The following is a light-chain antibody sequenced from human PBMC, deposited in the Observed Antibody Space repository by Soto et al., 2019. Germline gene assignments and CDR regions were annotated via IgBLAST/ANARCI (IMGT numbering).Light chain of an antibody. Sequence: QSVLTQPPSASGTPGQRGTISCSGSSSNIGSNTVSWYQQLPGTAPKLLIYSNNQRPSGVPDRFSGSKSGTSASLAISGLQSEDEADYYCAAWDDSLNGPVFGGGTQLTVL. V-gene: IGLV1-44*01. CDR2: SNN. J-gene: IGLJ7*01. CDR3: AAWDDSLNGPV. CDR1: SSNIGSNT.